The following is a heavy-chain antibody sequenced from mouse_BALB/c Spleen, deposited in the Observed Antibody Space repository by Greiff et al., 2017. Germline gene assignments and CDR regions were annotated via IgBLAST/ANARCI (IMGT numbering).Heavy chain of an antibody. CDR1: GFSFTSYG. D-gene: IGHD1-1*01. CDR2: ICAGGST. J-gene: IGHJ4*01. Sequence: QVQLQQSGPGLVAPSQSLSITCTVSGFSFTSYGVHWVRQPPGKGLEWLGVICAGGSTNYNSALMSRLSISKDNSKSQVFLKMNRLQTDDTAMYYCARGSSYAMDYWGQGTSVTVSS. CDR3: ARGSSYAMDY. V-gene: IGHV2-9*02.